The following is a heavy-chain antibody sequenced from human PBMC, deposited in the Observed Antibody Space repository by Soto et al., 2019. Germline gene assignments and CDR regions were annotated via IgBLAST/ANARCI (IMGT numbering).Heavy chain of an antibody. Sequence: EVQLVESGGGLVQPGRSLRLSCAASGFTFDDYAMHLVRQAPGKGLEWVSGISWNSGSIGYADSVKGRFIIYRYNAKNSLYLQMNSLRAEDTALYYCAKEERDGYNRYFQHWRQGTLVTVSS. CDR1: GFTFDDYA. J-gene: IGHJ1*01. V-gene: IGHV3-9*01. D-gene: IGHD5-12*01. CDR3: AKEERDGYNRYFQH. CDR2: ISWNSGSI.